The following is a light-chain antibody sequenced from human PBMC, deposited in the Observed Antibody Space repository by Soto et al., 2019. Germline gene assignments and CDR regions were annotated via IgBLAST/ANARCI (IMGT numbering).Light chain of an antibody. Sequence: QSALTQPRSVSGTPGQSVTISCTGTSSDVGGYNYVSWYQQHPGKAPKLMIYDVSKRPSGAPDRFSGSKSGNTASLTLSGLQAEDEADYYCCSYAGSPYVFGTGSKVTVL. CDR1: SSDVGGYNY. V-gene: IGLV2-11*01. J-gene: IGLJ1*01. CDR2: DVS. CDR3: CSYAGSPYV.